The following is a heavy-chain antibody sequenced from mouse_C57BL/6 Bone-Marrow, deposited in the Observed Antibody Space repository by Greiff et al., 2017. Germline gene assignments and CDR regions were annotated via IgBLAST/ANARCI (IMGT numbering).Heavy chain of an antibody. Sequence: EVQVEESGGGLVQPGGSLKLTCAASGFTFSDYGMAWVRQAPRKGPEWVAFISNLAYSIYYADTVTGRFTISRENAKNTLYLEMSSLRSEDTAMYYCARPDYYYGRGGAMDYWGQGTSVTVSA. V-gene: IGHV5-15*04. CDR3: ARPDYYYGRGGAMDY. CDR1: GFTFSDYG. D-gene: IGHD1-1*01. J-gene: IGHJ4*01. CDR2: ISNLAYSI.